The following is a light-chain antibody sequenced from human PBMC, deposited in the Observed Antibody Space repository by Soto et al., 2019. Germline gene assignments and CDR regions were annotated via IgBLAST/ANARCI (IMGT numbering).Light chain of an antibody. V-gene: IGKV1-5*03. J-gene: IGKJ1*01. CDR2: KAS. CDR1: QSISSW. CDR3: QQYNSYPVT. Sequence: DIQMTXSPSTLSASVGDRVTITCRASQSISSWLAWYQQKPGKAPKLLIYKASSLESGVPSRFSGSGSGTEFTLTISSLQPDDFATYYCQQYNSYPVTFGQGTKVEIK.